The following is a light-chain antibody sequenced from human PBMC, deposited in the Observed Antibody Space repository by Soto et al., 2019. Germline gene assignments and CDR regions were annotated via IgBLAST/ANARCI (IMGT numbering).Light chain of an antibody. Sequence: QSALTQPPSVSGSPGQSVTISCTGTSSDVGNYSRVSWYQQPPGTAPKLMIYEVTNRPSGVPNRFSASKSGNTASLTISGLQAEDEADYYCTSYTNNRTWVFGGGTKVTVL. J-gene: IGLJ3*02. V-gene: IGLV2-18*02. CDR1: SSDVGNYSR. CDR3: TSYTNNRTWV. CDR2: EVT.